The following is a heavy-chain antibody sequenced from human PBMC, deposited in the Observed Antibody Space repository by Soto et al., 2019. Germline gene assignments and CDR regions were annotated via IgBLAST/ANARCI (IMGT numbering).Heavy chain of an antibody. CDR3: AREYNAGPFAYGLDV. CDR1: GFTFSTYS. D-gene: IGHD1-20*01. V-gene: IGHV3-21*01. CDR2: ISSRSDI. Sequence: GGSLRLSCVGSGFTFSTYSINWVRQAPGKGLEWVSSISSRSDIYYADSVKGRFTISRDNAKNSVSLQMNSLRAEDTAVYYCAREYNAGPFAYGLDVWGQGTTVTVSS. J-gene: IGHJ6*02.